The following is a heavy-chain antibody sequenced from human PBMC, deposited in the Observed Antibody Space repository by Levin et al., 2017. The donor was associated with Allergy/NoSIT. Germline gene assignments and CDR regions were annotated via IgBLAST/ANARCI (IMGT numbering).Heavy chain of an antibody. CDR2: IYWDDDK. CDR3: AHWRSGLLVLGIKDSFDY. Sequence: SGPTLVKPTQTLTLTCTFSGFSLSTSGEGVAWLRQPPGKALEWLALIYWDDDKRYSPHLQSRLTITKDTSKNQVFLSLSNADPVDTATYFCAHWRSGLLVLGIKDSFDYWGQGTLVTVSS. V-gene: IGHV2-5*02. CDR1: GFSLSTSGEG. D-gene: IGHD3-10*01. J-gene: IGHJ4*02.